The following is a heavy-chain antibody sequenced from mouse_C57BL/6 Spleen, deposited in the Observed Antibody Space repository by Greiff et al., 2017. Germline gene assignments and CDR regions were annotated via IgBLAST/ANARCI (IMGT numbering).Heavy chain of an antibody. V-gene: IGHV1-72*01. D-gene: IGHD2-1*01. CDR2: IDPNSGGT. CDR3: ARRGGSYYGNYQGFAY. Sequence: QVQLQQPGAELVKPGDSVKLSCKASGYTFTSYWMHWVKQRPGRGLEWIGRIDPNSGGTKYNEKLKSKAKLTVDKPSSTAYMQLRSLTSEDSAVYYCARRGGSYYGNYQGFAYWGHGTLVTVSA. J-gene: IGHJ3*01. CDR1: GYTFTSYW.